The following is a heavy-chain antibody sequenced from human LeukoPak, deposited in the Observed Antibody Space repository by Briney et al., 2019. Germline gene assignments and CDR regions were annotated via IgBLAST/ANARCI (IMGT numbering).Heavy chain of an antibody. Sequence: PGGSLRLSCAVSGFTFSSYWTNWVRQAPGKGLEWVASIRQDGNEKSYVDSVKGRFTISRDNTKDSLYLQIDSLRAEDTAMYFCARDGTAPGLYFDLWGQGTLVTVSS. CDR2: IRQDGNEK. D-gene: IGHD6-13*01. CDR1: GFTFSSYW. J-gene: IGHJ4*01. CDR3: ARDGTAPGLYFDL. V-gene: IGHV3-7*01.